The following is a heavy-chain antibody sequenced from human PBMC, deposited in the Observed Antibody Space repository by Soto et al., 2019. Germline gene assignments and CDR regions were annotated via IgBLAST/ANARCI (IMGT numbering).Heavy chain of an antibody. CDR1: GGSISSYY. D-gene: IGHD6-6*01. V-gene: IGHV4-59*08. CDR2: IYYSGST. J-gene: IGHJ3*02. CDR3: ARLSSPGIDAFDI. Sequence: ETLSLTCTVSGGSISSYYWSWIRQPPGKGLEWIGYIYYSGSTNYNPSLKSRVTISVDTSKNQFSLKLSSVTAADTAVYYCARLSSPGIDAFDIWGQGTMVTVSS.